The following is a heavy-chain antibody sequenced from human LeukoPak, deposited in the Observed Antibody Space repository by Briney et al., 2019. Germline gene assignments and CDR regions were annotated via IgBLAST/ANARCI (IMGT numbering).Heavy chain of an antibody. V-gene: IGHV3-66*01. J-gene: IGHJ6*02. CDR1: GFTVSSNH. CDR3: ARVGGSGNNYYYGMDV. CDR2: IYSGGST. Sequence: GGSLRLSCAASGFTVSSNHMSWVRQAPGKGLEWVSVIYSGGSTYYADSVKGRFTISRDNSKNTLYLQMNSLRAEDTAVYYCARVGGSGNNYYYGMDVWGQGTTVTVSS. D-gene: IGHD3-10*01.